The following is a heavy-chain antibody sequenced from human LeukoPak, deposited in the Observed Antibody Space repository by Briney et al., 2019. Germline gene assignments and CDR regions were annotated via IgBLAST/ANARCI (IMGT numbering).Heavy chain of an antibody. CDR3: ARGATITYNMDV. CDR2: IGTAGDT. Sequence: GGSLRLSCAASGFTFRNYDMHWVGQATGKGLGWVSTIGTAGDTYYSDSVQGRFTISRDSAKNSLYLQIKSLRAGDTAVYYCARGATITYNMDVWGEGTTVIVSS. V-gene: IGHV3-13*01. D-gene: IGHD5-24*01. CDR1: GFTFRNYD. J-gene: IGHJ6*03.